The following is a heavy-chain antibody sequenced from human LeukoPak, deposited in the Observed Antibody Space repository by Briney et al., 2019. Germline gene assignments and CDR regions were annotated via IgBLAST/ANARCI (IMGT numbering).Heavy chain of an antibody. CDR1: GFTSINYA. CDR2: LIGSSGST. Sequence: PGGSLILSCAASGFTSINYAMNWVRPAPGKGLEWVSVLIGSSGSTDYADSVKGRFTISRDNSKNTVFLQMNSLRAEDTAVYYCARSIGLTGGGVDVWGQGTTVTVSS. V-gene: IGHV3-23*01. CDR3: ARSIGLTGGGVDV. D-gene: IGHD3-9*01. J-gene: IGHJ6*02.